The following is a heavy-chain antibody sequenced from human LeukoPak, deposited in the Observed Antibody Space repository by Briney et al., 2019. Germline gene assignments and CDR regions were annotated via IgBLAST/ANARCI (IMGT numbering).Heavy chain of an antibody. Sequence: ASVKVSCKASGYTFTGYYMHWVRQAPGQGLEWMGWINPNHGDTNYAQKFQDRVSMTRDTSISTAYMHLSRLRSADTAVYYCARGGYSSGWYVNWFDPWGQGTLVTVSS. V-gene: IGHV1-2*02. CDR3: ARGGYSSGWYVNWFDP. CDR1: GYTFTGYY. CDR2: INPNHGDT. J-gene: IGHJ5*02. D-gene: IGHD6-19*01.